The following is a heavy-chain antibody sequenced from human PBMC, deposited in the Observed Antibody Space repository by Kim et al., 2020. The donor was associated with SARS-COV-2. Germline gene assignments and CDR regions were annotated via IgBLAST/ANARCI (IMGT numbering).Heavy chain of an antibody. J-gene: IGHJ4*02. V-gene: IGHV1-69*13. CDR2: IIPIFGTA. CDR3: ARVGGNSAQVDY. CDR1: GGTFSSYA. Sequence: SVKVSCKASGGTFSSYAISWVRQAPGQGLEWMGGIIPIFGTANYAQKFQGRVTITADESTSTAYMELSSLRSEDTAVYYCARVGGNSAQVDYWGQGTLVPVSS. D-gene: IGHD2-21*02.